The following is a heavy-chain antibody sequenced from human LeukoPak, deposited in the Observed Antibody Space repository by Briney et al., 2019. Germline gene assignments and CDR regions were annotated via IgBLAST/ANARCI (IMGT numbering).Heavy chain of an antibody. D-gene: IGHD5-24*01. CDR3: ARDREMATRLHDAFDF. CDR2: IYQEGTEK. CDR1: VYTLSTYW. Sequence: GGSLRLSCAPPVYTLSTYWMSWVPHAPGEGGGCVANIYQEGTEKFYVDSVKGRFTISRDNDTNPLFLQMNSLRAEDTAVYYCARDREMATRLHDAFDFWGQGTMVTVSS. V-gene: IGHV3-7*01. J-gene: IGHJ3*01.